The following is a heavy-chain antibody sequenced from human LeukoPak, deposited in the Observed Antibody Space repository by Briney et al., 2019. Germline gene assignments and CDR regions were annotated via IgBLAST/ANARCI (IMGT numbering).Heavy chain of an antibody. CDR2: IYPGDSDT. V-gene: IGHV5-51*01. CDR1: GYSFTTYW. J-gene: IGHJ4*02. Sequence: GESLKISCKGSGYSFTTYWIAWVRQMPGKGLEGMGIIYPGDSDTRSSPSFQGQVTISADKSISTAYLQWSSLKASDTAMYYCARLTSSGWSFDYWGQGTLVTGSS. CDR3: ARLTSSGWSFDY. D-gene: IGHD6-19*01.